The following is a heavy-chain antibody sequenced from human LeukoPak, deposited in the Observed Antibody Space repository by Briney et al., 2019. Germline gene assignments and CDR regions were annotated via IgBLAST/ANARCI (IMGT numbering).Heavy chain of an antibody. CDR2: IYYSGRT. V-gene: IGHV4-39*01. Sequence: SETLSLTCTVSGGSISNSDYYWGWIRQPPGKGLEWIGSIYYSGRTYYNPSFNSRVTISVDTPKNQFSLKLSSVTAADTAVYYCARHVNSLPSEYYYGSGSYSRYFDYWGQGTLVTVSS. J-gene: IGHJ4*02. CDR1: GGSISNSDYY. D-gene: IGHD3-10*01. CDR3: ARHVNSLPSEYYYGSGSYSRYFDY.